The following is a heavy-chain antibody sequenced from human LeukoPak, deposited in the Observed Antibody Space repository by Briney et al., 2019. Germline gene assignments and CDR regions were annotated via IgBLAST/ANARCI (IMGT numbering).Heavy chain of an antibody. Sequence: SETLSLTCTVSGGSITSYYWSWIRQPPGKGLEWIGYIYYSGSTNYNPSLKSRVTISVDTSKSQFSLRLSSVTAADTAVYYCARHYLSPYTLDYWGQGTLVTVSS. V-gene: IGHV4-59*08. CDR2: IYYSGST. D-gene: IGHD3-16*01. CDR1: GGSITSYY. CDR3: ARHYLSPYTLDY. J-gene: IGHJ4*02.